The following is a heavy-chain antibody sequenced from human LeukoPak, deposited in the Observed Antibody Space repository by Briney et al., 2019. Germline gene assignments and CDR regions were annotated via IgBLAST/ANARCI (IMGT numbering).Heavy chain of an antibody. J-gene: IGHJ4*02. CDR1: GGSFSGYY. D-gene: IGHD5-18*01. Sequence: SETLSLTCAVYGGSFSGYYWSWIRQPPGKGLEWIGEISHSGSTNYNPSLKSRVTISVDTSKNQFSLKLSSVTAADTAVYYCARGRSWSQYRAFDYWGQGTLVTVSS. CDR2: ISHSGST. V-gene: IGHV4-34*01. CDR3: ARGRSWSQYRAFDY.